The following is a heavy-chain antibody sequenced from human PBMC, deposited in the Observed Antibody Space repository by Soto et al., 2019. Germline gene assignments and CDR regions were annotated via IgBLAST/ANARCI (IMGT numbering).Heavy chain of an antibody. V-gene: IGHV3-23*01. CDR3: AKDGTYYDSSFIDY. D-gene: IGHD3-22*01. J-gene: IGHJ4*02. Sequence: GGSLRLSCAASGFTFSSYAMSWVRQAPGKGLEWVSAISGSGGSTYYADSVKGRFTISRDNSKNTLYLQMNSLRAEDTAVYYCAKDGTYYDSSFIDYWGQGTLVTVSS. CDR1: GFTFSSYA. CDR2: ISGSGGST.